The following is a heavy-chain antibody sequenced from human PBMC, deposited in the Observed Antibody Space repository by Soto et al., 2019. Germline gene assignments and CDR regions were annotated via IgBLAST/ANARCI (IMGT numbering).Heavy chain of an antibody. CDR3: ARPYSRYDSTY. Sequence: PGGSLRLSCAASGFTFSTYSMNWVRQAPGKGLEWVSYISSSSSTIFYTDSVKGRFTVSIDNAKNSLYLQMNSLRAEDTAVYYCARPYSRYDSTYWGQGTLVTVSS. V-gene: IGHV3-48*01. J-gene: IGHJ4*02. CDR1: GFTFSTYS. CDR2: ISSSSSTI. D-gene: IGHD5-12*01.